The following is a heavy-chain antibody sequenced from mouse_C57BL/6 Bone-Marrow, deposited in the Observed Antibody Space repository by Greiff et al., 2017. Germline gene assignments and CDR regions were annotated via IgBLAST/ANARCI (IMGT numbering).Heavy chain of an antibody. CDR1: GYTFTSYT. CDR2: INPSSGYT. D-gene: IGHD2-3*01. J-gene: IGHJ2*01. CDR3: ADGYYVEYYFDY. V-gene: IGHV1-4*01. Sequence: ESGAELARPGASVKMSCKASGYTFTSYTMHWVKQRPGQGLEWIGYINPSSGYTKYNQKFKDKATLTADKSSSTAYMQLSSLTSEDSAVYYCADGYYVEYYFDYWGQGTTLTVSS.